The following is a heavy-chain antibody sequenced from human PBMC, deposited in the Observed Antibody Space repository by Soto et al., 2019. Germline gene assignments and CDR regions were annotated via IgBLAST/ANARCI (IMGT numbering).Heavy chain of an antibody. CDR3: ATGRGGSAYVQGAY. J-gene: IGHJ4*02. V-gene: IGHV3-15*07. CDR1: GFSFTSAW. CDR2: IKTNIDGGAT. Sequence: EVQLVESGGGLVKPGGSLRLSCAASGFSFTSAWMNWVRQIPGKGLEWVGRIKTNIDGGATDYSAPVKGRFTISRDDSKDPVYRQMDSLKTEDTAVYYCATGRGGSAYVQGAYWGQGAVVTVSS. D-gene: IGHD5-12*01.